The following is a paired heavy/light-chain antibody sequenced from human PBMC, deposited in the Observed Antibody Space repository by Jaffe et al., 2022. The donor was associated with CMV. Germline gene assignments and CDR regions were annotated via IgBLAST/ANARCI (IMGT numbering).Heavy chain of an antibody. CDR1: GFSLSDYN. J-gene: IGHJ5*02. V-gene: IGHV3-11*01. CDR2: ITISGSIT. CDR3: ARGMDWFDP. Sequence: QVQLVESGGGLVKPGGSLRLSCAASGFSLSDYNMNWIRQAPGKGLEWVSYITISGSITHYGDSVKGRFTISRDNAKNSLFLQMNSLRAEDTAVYYCARGMDWFDPWGQGTLVTVSS.
Light chain of an antibody. V-gene: IGLV3-9*01. J-gene: IGLJ3*02. CDR1: NIGGKN. Sequence: SYELTQPLSVSVALGQTARITCGGYNIGGKNVHWYQQKPGQAPVLVIFRHNSRPSGIPEQFSGSNSGNTATLTISRAQAGDEADYYCQVWDSSTVVFGGGTKLTVL. CDR3: QVWDSSTVV. CDR2: RHN.